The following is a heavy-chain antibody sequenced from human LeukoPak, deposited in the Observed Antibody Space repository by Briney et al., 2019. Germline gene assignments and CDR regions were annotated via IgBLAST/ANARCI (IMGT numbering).Heavy chain of an antibody. CDR3: ARDFDSSGWYGLDDY. J-gene: IGHJ4*02. Sequence: GASVKVSCKASGYTFTSYGISWVRQAPGQGPEWMGWISAYNVKTKYAQKLQGRVTMTTDTSTSTAYMELRSLRSDDTAVYYCARDFDSSGWYGLDDYWGQGTLVTVSS. CDR1: GYTFTSYG. D-gene: IGHD6-19*01. V-gene: IGHV1-18*01. CDR2: ISAYNVKT.